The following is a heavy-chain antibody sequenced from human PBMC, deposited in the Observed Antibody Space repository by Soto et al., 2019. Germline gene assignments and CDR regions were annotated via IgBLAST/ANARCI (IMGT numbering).Heavy chain of an antibody. CDR1: GYTFTSYD. CDR2: MNPNSGNT. CDR3: AKAIIGYCSGGSCYFEVYFQH. Sequence: GASVKVSCKASGYTFTSYDINWVRQATGQGLEWMGWMNPNSGNTGYAQKFQGRVTMTRNTSISTAYMELNSLRAEDTAVYYCAKAIIGYCSGGSCYFEVYFQHWGQGTLVTVSS. D-gene: IGHD2-15*01. J-gene: IGHJ1*01. V-gene: IGHV1-8*01.